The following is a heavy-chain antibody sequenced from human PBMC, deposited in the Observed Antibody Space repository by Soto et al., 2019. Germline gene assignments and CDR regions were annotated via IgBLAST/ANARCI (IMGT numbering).Heavy chain of an antibody. CDR1: GYTFTHYV. CDR3: ARDRHSVGKYGYFDM. CDR2: INRFSGDT. D-gene: IGHD2-15*01. Sequence: QVQLVQSVAEVKKPGASVKVSFKASGYTFTHYVITWVRQAPGQGLEWMGWINRFSGDTNYPQKLQGRLTMTTDTSTNTVYMELRTVRYDDRAVDYCARDRHSVGKYGYFDMLGRGTLVTVSS. J-gene: IGHJ2*01. V-gene: IGHV1-18*01.